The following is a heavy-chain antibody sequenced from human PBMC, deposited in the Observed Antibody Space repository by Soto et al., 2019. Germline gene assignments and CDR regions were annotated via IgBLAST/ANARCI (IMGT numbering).Heavy chain of an antibody. V-gene: IGHV4-31*03. CDR2: IYYSGST. CDR3: ARDGAMGYCSSTSCHTYGMDV. D-gene: IGHD2-2*01. CDR1: GGSISSGGYY. J-gene: IGHJ6*02. Sequence: SETLSLTCTVSGGSISSGGYYWSWIRQHPGKGLEWIGYIYYSGSTYYNPSLKSRVTISVDTSKNQFSLKLSSVTAADTAVYYCARDGAMGYCSSTSCHTYGMDVWGQGTTVT.